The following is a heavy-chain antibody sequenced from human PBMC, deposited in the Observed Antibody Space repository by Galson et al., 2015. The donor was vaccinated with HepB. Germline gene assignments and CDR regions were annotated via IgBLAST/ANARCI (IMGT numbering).Heavy chain of an antibody. Sequence: SVKVSCKASGYTFTSYYMHWVRQAPGQGPEWMGIINPSGGSTSYAQKFQGRVTMTRDTSTSTVYMELSSLRSEDTAVYYCARRLGYGGNPHAGAHYYYYYGMDVWGQGTTVTVSS. D-gene: IGHD4-23*01. J-gene: IGHJ6*02. CDR2: INPSGGST. CDR1: GYTFTSYY. CDR3: ARRLGYGGNPHAGAHYYYYYGMDV. V-gene: IGHV1-46*03.